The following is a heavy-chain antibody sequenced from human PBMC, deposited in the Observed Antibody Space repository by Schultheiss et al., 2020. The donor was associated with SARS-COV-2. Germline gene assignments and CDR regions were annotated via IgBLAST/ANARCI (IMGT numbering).Heavy chain of an antibody. CDR3: ARDFLIHSYGILSDY. CDR2: ISGSGGST. J-gene: IGHJ4*02. Sequence: GGSLRLSCAASGFTFSSYAMSWVRQAPGKGLEWVSAISGSGGSTYYADSVKGRFTISRDNSKNTLYLQMNSLRAEDTAVYYCARDFLIHSYGILSDYWGQGTLVTVSS. V-gene: IGHV3-23*01. CDR1: GFTFSSYA. D-gene: IGHD5-18*01.